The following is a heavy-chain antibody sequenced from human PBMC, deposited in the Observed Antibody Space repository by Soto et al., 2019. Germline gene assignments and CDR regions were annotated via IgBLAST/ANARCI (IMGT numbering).Heavy chain of an antibody. CDR1: GFDFGDYY. J-gene: IGHJ4*02. CDR2: IDSGDGTT. V-gene: IGHV3-11*01. D-gene: IGHD6-13*01. Sequence: LRLSCTGSGFDFGDYYMSWIRQAPGKGLEWVSYIDSGDGTTYYTDSVKGRFTISRDNAKKTVYLQMSSLRVEDTALYYCVRPYYSSSWFSFDRWGQGTLVTVPS. CDR3: VRPYYSSSWFSFDR.